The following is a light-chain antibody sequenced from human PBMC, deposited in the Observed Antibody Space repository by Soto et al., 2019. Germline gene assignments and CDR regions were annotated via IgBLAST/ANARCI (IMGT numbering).Light chain of an antibody. CDR2: GAS. CDR3: QQYNNWPPLFT. Sequence: EIVMTQSPATLSVSPGERDTLSCRASQSVSSNLAWYQQKPGQAPRLLIYGASTRATGIPARFSGSGSGTEFTLTISSLQSEDFAVYYCQQYNNWPPLFTFDPGTKVDIK. J-gene: IGKJ3*01. CDR1: QSVSSN. V-gene: IGKV3-15*01.